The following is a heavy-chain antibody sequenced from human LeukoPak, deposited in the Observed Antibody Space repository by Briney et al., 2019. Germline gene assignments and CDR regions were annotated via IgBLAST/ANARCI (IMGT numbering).Heavy chain of an antibody. J-gene: IGHJ4*02. CDR3: AIHQVTGDWDH. D-gene: IGHD7-27*01. CDR1: GGSISSYY. CDR2: IYYSGST. V-gene: IGHV4-59*08. Sequence: PSDTLSHTCTVSGGSISSYYWSWIRQPPGKGLQWIGYIYYSGSTNYNPSLKSRVTISVDTSKNQFSLKLSSVTAADTAVYYCAIHQVTGDWDHWGQGTLVTVSS.